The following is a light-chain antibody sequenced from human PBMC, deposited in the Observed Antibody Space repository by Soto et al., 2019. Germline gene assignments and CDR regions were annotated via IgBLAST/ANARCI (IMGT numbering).Light chain of an antibody. V-gene: IGKV1-12*01. CDR2: AAS. CDR1: QDIGGG. J-gene: IGKJ1*01. Sequence: DIQMTQSPSSVSASVGDRITIPCRARQDIGGGLAWFQQKPGKAPQYLIQAASILQSGVPSMFSGSESGTEFILTINNLQPEDFASYFCLQVYSFPRTFGLGTKVEI. CDR3: LQVYSFPRT.